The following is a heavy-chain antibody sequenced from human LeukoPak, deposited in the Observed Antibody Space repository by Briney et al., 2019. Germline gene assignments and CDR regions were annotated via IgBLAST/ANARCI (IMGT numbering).Heavy chain of an antibody. D-gene: IGHD3-10*01. CDR3: ARDYGDY. Sequence: GGSLRLSCAASGFTVSRNYMSWVRQAPGKGLEWVSVICTDGSTYYADSVKGRFTISRDNSKNTLYLQMNSLGAEDTAVYYCARDYGDYWGQGTLVTVSS. J-gene: IGHJ4*02. CDR1: GFTVSRNY. CDR2: ICTDGST. V-gene: IGHV3-53*03.